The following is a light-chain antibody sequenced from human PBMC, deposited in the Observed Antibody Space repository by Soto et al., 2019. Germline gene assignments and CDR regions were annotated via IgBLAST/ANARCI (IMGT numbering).Light chain of an antibody. CDR1: QSISSW. Sequence: DIQMTQSPSTLSASVGDRVTITCRASQSISSWLAWYQQKPGKAPKLLIYDASSLESGVPSRFSGSGSETEFTLTISSLQPDDFATYYCQQYHTYWTFGQGTKVDIK. J-gene: IGKJ1*01. V-gene: IGKV1-5*01. CDR3: QQYHTYWT. CDR2: DAS.